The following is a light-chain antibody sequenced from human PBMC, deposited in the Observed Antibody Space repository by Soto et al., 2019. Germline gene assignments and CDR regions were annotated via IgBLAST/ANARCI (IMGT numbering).Light chain of an antibody. J-gene: IGKJ1*01. Sequence: EIVMTQSPATLSVSPGERATLSCRASLSVSSNLAWYQQKPGQAPRLLIYGASSRATGIPDRFSGSGSGTDFTLTISRLEPEDFAVYYCQQYGSSSWTFGQGTKVDIK. CDR3: QQYGSSSWT. CDR2: GAS. V-gene: IGKV3-20*01. CDR1: LSVSSN.